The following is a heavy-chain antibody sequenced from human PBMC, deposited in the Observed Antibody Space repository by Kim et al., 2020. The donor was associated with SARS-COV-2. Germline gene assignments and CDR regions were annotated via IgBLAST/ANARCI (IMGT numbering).Heavy chain of an antibody. D-gene: IGHD6-6*01. CDR1: GGSISSSSYY. CDR2: IYYSGST. Sequence: SETLSLTCTVSGGSISSSSYYWGWIRQPPGKGLEWIGSIYYSGSTYYNPSLKSRVTISVDTSKNQFSLKLSSVTAADTAVYYCARYSSSSNFDYWGQGTLVTVSS. CDR3: ARYSSSSNFDY. V-gene: IGHV4-39*01. J-gene: IGHJ4*02.